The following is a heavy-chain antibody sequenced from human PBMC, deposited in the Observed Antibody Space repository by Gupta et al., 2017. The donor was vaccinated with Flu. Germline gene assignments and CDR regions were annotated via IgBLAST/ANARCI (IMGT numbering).Heavy chain of an antibody. Sequence: QLQLQESGPGLVKPSETLSLTCTVSGGSISSSSYYWGWIRQPPGKGLEWIGSIYYSGSTYYNPSLKSRVTISVDTSKNQFSLKLSSGTAADTAVYYCARHGRYDSSGYYFLVPPRTVEKNYGMDVWGQGTTVTVSS. D-gene: IGHD3-22*01. J-gene: IGHJ6*02. V-gene: IGHV4-39*01. CDR3: ARHGRYDSSGYYFLVPPRTVEKNYGMDV. CDR2: IYYSGST. CDR1: GGSISSSSYY.